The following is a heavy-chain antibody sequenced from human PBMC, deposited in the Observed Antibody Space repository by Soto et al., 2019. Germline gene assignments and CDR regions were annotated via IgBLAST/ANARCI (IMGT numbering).Heavy chain of an antibody. CDR2: INPNSGGT. V-gene: IGHV1-2*04. CDR1: GYTFTGYY. D-gene: IGHD1-26*01. Sequence: ASVKVSCKASGYTFTGYYMHWVRQAPGQGLEWMGWINPNSGGTNYAQKFQGWVTMTRDTSISTAYMELSRLRSDDTAVYYCARTRGSYYIDFDYWGQGTLVTVSS. CDR3: ARTRGSYYIDFDY. J-gene: IGHJ4*02.